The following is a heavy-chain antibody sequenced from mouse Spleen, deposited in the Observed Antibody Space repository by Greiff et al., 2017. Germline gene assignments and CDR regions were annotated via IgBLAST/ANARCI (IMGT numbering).Heavy chain of an antibody. CDR1: GFNITDDY. V-gene: IGHV14-4*01. CDR3: TQITTVDYYAMDY. J-gene: IGHJ4*01. Sequence: EVKLQESGAELVRPGASVKLSCTASGFNITDDYMHWVKQRPEQGLEWIGWIDPENGDTEYASKFQGKATITADTSSNTAYLQLSSLTSEDTAVYYCTQITTVDYYAMDYWGQGTSVTVSS. CDR2: IDPENGDT. D-gene: IGHD1-1*01.